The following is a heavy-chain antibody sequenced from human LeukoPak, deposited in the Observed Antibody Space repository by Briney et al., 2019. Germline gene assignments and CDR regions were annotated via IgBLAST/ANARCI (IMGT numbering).Heavy chain of an antibody. Sequence: GASVKVSCKASGYTFTGYYMHWVRQAPGQGLEWMGWINPNSGGTNYAQKFQGRVTMTRDTSISPAYMELSRLRSDDTAVYYCARSVPAYYYDSSYSFDYWGQGTLVTVSS. CDR2: INPNSGGT. D-gene: IGHD3-22*01. V-gene: IGHV1-2*02. CDR3: ARSVPAYYYDSSYSFDY. CDR1: GYTFTGYY. J-gene: IGHJ4*02.